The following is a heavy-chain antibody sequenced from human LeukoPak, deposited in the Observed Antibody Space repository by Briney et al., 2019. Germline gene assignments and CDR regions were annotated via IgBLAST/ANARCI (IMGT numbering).Heavy chain of an antibody. V-gene: IGHV4-4*07. Sequence: SETLSLTCTVSGGSMSSYFWSWIRQPAGKGLEWIGRIHTSGITNYNPSLKSRVTMSVDTSKNHFSLKLSSVTAADTAVYYCAKGAGGFSYYNWFDPWGQGTLVTVSS. D-gene: IGHD5-18*01. CDR1: GGSMSSYF. CDR3: AKGAGGFSYYNWFDP. J-gene: IGHJ5*02. CDR2: IHTSGIT.